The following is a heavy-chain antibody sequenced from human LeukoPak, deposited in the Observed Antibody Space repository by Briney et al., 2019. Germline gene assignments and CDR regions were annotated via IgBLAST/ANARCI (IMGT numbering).Heavy chain of an antibody. V-gene: IGHV3-30*18. CDR3: AKDAYYYDSSGLGLVDY. J-gene: IGHJ4*02. CDR2: ISYDGSNK. CDR1: GFIFNNYA. D-gene: IGHD3-22*01. Sequence: PGGSLRLSCAASGFIFNNYAMSWVRQAPGKGLEWVAVISYDGSNKYYADSVKGRFTISRDNSKNTLYLQMNSLRAEDTAVYYCAKDAYYYDSSGLGLVDYWGQGTLVTVSS.